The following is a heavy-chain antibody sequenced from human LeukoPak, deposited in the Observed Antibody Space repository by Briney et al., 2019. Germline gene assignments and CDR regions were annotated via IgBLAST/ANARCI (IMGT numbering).Heavy chain of an antibody. CDR3: AKDGSYYFDY. Sequence: GGSMRLSCAASGFTFSTYNVNWVRQAPGKGLEWVSAVGGTDGRTYYAAFVKGRFTIYRDNSKNTLYLQMNSLRAEDTAVYYCAKDGSYYFDYWGQGTLVTSST. J-gene: IGHJ4*02. CDR1: GFTFSTYN. V-gene: IGHV3-23*01. CDR2: VGGTDGRT.